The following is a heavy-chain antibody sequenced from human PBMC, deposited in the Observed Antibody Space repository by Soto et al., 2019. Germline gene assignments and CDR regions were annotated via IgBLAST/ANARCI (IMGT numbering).Heavy chain of an antibody. CDR1: GGSIRSYY. J-gene: IGHJ5*02. Sequence: PSETLSLTCTVSGGSIRSYYWSWIRQPPGKGLEWIGYIYYSGSTNYNPSLKSRVTISVDTSKNQFSLKLSSVTAADTAVYYCARRSNTGVSSLWFDPWGQGTLVTVSS. V-gene: IGHV4-59*08. CDR3: ARRSNTGVSSLWFDP. CDR2: IYYSGST. D-gene: IGHD3-10*01.